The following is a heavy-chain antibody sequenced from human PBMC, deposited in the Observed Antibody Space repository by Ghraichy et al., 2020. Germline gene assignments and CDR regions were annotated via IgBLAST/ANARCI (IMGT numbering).Heavy chain of an antibody. J-gene: IGHJ5*02. CDR3: ARDHDRA. Sequence: SETLSLTCTVSGGYMSDDYWSWIRQPAGKGLEWLGRIYTTGGTDYNPSLESRVTISIDKSKNQFSLRLSSVTVADTAVYYCARDHDRAWGQGTLVTVSS. CDR2: IYTTGGT. CDR1: GGYMSDDY. V-gene: IGHV4-4*07.